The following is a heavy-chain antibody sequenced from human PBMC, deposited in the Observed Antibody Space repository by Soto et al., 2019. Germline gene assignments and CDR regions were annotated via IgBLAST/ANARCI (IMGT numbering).Heavy chain of an antibody. J-gene: IGHJ1*01. Sequence: GGSLGLSCAASGFTFSSYAMSWVRQAPGKGLEWVSAISGSGGSTYYADSVKGRFTISRDNSKNTLYLQMNSLRAEDTAVYFCANDLLSWDSSGWYVFQHCGQGTLVTVSS. V-gene: IGHV3-23*01. CDR1: GFTFSSYA. CDR2: ISGSGGST. D-gene: IGHD6-13*01. CDR3: ANDLLSWDSSGWYVFQH.